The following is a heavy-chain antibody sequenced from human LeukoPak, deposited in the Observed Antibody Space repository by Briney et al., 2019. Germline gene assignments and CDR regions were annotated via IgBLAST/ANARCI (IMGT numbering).Heavy chain of an antibody. V-gene: IGHV1-46*01. D-gene: IGHD3-22*01. CDR1: GYIFISYY. CDR3: ARAQLLDSSGYFNY. J-gene: IGHJ4*02. Sequence: ASVNVSCKASGYIFISYYMHWVRQAPGQGLEWMGIINPSGGSTSYAQKFQGRVTMTRDTSTSTVYMELSSLRSEDTAVYYCARAQLLDSSGYFNYWGQGTLVTVST. CDR2: INPSGGST.